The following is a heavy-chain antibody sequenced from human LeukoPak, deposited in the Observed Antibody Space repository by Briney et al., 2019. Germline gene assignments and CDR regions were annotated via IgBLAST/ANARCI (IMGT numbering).Heavy chain of an antibody. Sequence: PSETLSLTCAVSGGSISSTHWWNWVRQPPGKGLEWIGEIYHSGSTNYNPSLKSRVTISVDKSKNQFSLKLSSVTAADTAIYYCARRNYYDSTGYYVYWGQEPWSPSP. CDR2: IYHSGST. CDR1: GGSISSTHW. CDR3: ARRNYYDSTGYYVY. D-gene: IGHD3-22*01. J-gene: IGHJ4*01. V-gene: IGHV4-4*02.